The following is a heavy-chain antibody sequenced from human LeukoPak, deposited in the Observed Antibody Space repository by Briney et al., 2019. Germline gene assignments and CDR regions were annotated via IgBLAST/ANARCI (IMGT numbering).Heavy chain of an antibody. CDR3: ARDKVGFWRYYDSSGSSHAFDI. CDR1: GYTFTSYG. D-gene: IGHD3-22*01. CDR2: ISAYNGDT. V-gene: IGHV1-18*01. Sequence: ASVKVSCKASGYTFTSYGISWVRQAPGQGLEWMGWISAYNGDTNYAQKLQGRVTMTTDTSTSTAYMELRSLRSDDTAVYYCARDKVGFWRYYDSSGSSHAFDIWGQGTMVTVSS. J-gene: IGHJ3*02.